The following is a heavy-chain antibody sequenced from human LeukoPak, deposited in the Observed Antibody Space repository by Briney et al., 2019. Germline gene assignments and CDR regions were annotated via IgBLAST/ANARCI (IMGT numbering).Heavy chain of an antibody. D-gene: IGHD6-19*01. CDR2: INHSGST. V-gene: IGHV4-34*01. CDR1: GGSFSGYS. J-gene: IGHJ4*02. CDR3: ARGRYSSGWYYFDY. Sequence: PSETLSLTCAVYGGSFSGYSWSWIRQPPGKGLEWIGEINHSGSTNYNPSLKSRVTISVDTSKNQFSLKLSSVTAADTAVYYCARGRYSSGWYYFDYWGQGTLVTVSS.